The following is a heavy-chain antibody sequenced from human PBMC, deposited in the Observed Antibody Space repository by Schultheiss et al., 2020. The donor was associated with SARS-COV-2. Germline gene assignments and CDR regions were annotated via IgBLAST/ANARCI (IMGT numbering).Heavy chain of an antibody. CDR2: ISYDGSNK. D-gene: IGHD3-22*01. Sequence: GGSLRLSCAVSGFTFSSYGMHWVRQAPGKGLEWVAVISYDGSNKYYADSVKGRFTISRDNSKNTLYLQMNSLRAEDTAVYYCAKDTTYYYDSSGYLNWFDPWGQGTLVTVSS. CDR1: GFTFSSYG. V-gene: IGHV3-33*05. CDR3: AKDTTYYYDSSGYLNWFDP. J-gene: IGHJ5*02.